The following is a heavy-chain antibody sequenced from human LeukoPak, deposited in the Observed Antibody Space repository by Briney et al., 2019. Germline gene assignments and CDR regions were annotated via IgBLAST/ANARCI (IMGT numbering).Heavy chain of an antibody. CDR1: VGPIRSSDYY. D-gene: IGHD5/OR15-5a*01. V-gene: IGHV4-39*02. CDR3: VREKSRIYRVNWFDP. J-gene: IGHJ5*02. Sequence: SETLSLTCTVSVGPIRSSDYYWAWIRHPPGKGLEWIGSINYSGSTYSNPSLKSRVTISVGTSKNQFSLKVISVTAAGTAVYYCVREKSRIYRVNWFDPWGQGTLVTVSS. CDR2: INYSGST.